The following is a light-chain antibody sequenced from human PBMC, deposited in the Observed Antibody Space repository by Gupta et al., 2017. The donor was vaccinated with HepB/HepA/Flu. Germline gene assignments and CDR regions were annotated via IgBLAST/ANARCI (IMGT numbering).Light chain of an antibody. V-gene: IGLV1-47*01. CDR3: AAWDDSLSGWV. CDR2: RNN. CDR1: SSNIESIY. Sequence: QSVLTQPPSASGTPGQRVTISCSGYSSNIESIYVYWYQQLPGTAPKLLIYRNNQRPAGVPDRFSGSKSGTAASLAISGRRSEDEADYYCAAWDDSLSGWVFGGGTKLTVL. J-gene: IGLJ3*02.